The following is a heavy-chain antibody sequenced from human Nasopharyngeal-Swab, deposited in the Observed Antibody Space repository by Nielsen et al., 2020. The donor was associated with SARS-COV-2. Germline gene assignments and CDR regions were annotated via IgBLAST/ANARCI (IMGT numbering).Heavy chain of an antibody. D-gene: IGHD3-22*01. CDR2: IYSCGST. J-gene: IGHJ4*02. V-gene: IGHV3-66*03. CDR3: ARDSDYYDGVALLWYFDY. Sequence: WIRQPPGKGLEWVSVIYSCGSTYYADSVKGRFTISRDNAKNSLYLQMNSLRAEDTAVYYCARDSDYYDGVALLWYFDYWGQGTLVTVSS.